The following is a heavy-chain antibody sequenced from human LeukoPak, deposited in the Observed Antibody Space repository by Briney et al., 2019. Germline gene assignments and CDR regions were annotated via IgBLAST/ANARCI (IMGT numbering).Heavy chain of an antibody. D-gene: IGHD3-22*01. Sequence: GGSLRLSCAASGFFFSSYWMTWVRPAPGKGLEWVANIKQDGSEKNYVDSVKGRFTISRDNAKNSFYLQMNSLRAEDTAVYFCARDGYYDAGGYLDSWGQGSLVTVSS. CDR2: IKQDGSEK. J-gene: IGHJ4*02. V-gene: IGHV3-7*04. CDR1: GFFFSSYW. CDR3: ARDGYYDAGGYLDS.